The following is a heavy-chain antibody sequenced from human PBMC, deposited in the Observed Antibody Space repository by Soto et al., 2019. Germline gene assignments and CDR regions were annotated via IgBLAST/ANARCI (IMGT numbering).Heavy chain of an antibody. CDR3: ARPLSGSYYYGMDV. CDR1: GGTFSSYD. D-gene: IGHD1-26*01. V-gene: IGHV1-69*13. Sequence: GASVKVSCKASGGTFSSYDISWVRQAPGQGLEWMGGIIPIFGTANYAQKFQGRVTITADESTSTAYMELSSLRSEDTAVYYCARPLSGSYYYGMDVWGQGTTVTVSS. CDR2: IIPIFGTA. J-gene: IGHJ6*02.